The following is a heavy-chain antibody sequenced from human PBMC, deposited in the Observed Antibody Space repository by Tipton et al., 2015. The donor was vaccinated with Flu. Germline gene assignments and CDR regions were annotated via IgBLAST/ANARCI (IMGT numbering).Heavy chain of an antibody. Sequence: GLVKPSETLSLICTVSGASVSGSRYYWDWIRQAPGKGPECIGTIYDSGRIYYNPSLKSRLIISVDTSKNQFSLRLSTVTAADTARYYCASVGDSSVAYGLDYWGHGMLVTVSS. J-gene: IGHJ4*01. CDR2: IYDSGRI. V-gene: IGHV4-39*07. CDR1: GASVSGSRYY. CDR3: ASVGDSSVAYGLDY. D-gene: IGHD3-22*01.